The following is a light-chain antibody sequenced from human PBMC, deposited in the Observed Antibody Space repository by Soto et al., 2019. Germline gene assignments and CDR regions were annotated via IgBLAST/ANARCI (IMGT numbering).Light chain of an antibody. J-gene: IGKJ4*02. CDR2: AAS. CDR3: LQHNSYPLT. CDR1: QGIRID. V-gene: IGKV1-17*01. Sequence: DIQMTQYQASLSAYVGDRVTITCRASQGIRIDLGWYQQKPGKAPKRVIYAASSLQSAVTSRFSGSGSGTECTLTISSLQPEYFASYYCLQHNSYPLTFGGGTKVEIK.